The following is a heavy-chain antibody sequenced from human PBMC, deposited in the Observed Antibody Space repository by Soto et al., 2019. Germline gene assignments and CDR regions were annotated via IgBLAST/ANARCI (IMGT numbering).Heavy chain of an antibody. J-gene: IGHJ5*02. V-gene: IGHV1-2*04. CDR3: ARGVPLLWFVGGWFDP. CDR1: GYTFTGYY. D-gene: IGHD3-10*01. CDR2: INPNSGGT. Sequence: QVQLVQSGAEVKKPGASVKVSCKASGYTFTGYYMHWVRQAPGQGLEWMGWINPNSGGTNYAQKFQGSVTMTRDTSISTAYMELSRLRSDDTAVYYCARGVPLLWFVGGWFDPWGQGTLVTVSS.